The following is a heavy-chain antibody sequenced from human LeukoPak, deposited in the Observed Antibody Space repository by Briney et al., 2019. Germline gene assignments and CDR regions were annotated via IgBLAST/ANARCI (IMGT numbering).Heavy chain of an antibody. CDR1: VYTFSEYD. CDR3: ARALAWGGSSYSYYYMDV. CDR2: INPNSGNA. J-gene: IGHJ6*03. D-gene: IGHD1-26*01. Sequence: GASVKVSCKASVYTFSEYDINWVRQATGQGLEWMGWINPNSGNAGHAQKFQGRVTMTRNTSIGTAYMELSSLRSEDTAVYYCARALAWGGSSYSYYYMDVWDQGTTVTVSS. V-gene: IGHV1-8*01.